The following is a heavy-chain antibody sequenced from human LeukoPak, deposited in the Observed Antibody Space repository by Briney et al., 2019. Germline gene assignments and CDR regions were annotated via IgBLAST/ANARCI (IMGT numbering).Heavy chain of an antibody. CDR3: ARWGITIFGVVDRGYFDY. CDR1: GFTFSSYA. CDR2: ISYDGSNK. D-gene: IGHD3-3*01. J-gene: IGHJ4*02. Sequence: PGGSLRLSCAASGFTFSSYAMHWVRQAPGKGLEWVAVISYDGSNKYYADSVKGRFTISRDNSKNTLYLQMNSLRAEDTAVYYCARWGITIFGVVDRGYFDYGGQGTLVTVFS. V-gene: IGHV3-30-3*01.